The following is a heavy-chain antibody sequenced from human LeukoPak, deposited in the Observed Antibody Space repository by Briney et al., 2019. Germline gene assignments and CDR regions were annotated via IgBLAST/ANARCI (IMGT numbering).Heavy chain of an antibody. J-gene: IGHJ4*02. CDR1: GFTVSSNY. CDR3: ARESSGRPPVRY. V-gene: IGHV3-53*01. Sequence: GGSLRLSCAASGFTVSSNYMSWVRQAPGKGLEWVSIIYGGGKTYYADSVKGRFIISRDNSKNTSYLQMNSLRGEDTAVYYCARESSGRPPVRYWGQGTLVTVSS. CDR2: IYGGGKT. D-gene: IGHD3-22*01.